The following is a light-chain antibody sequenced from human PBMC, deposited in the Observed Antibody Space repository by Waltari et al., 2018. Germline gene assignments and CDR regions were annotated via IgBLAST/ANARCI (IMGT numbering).Light chain of an antibody. J-gene: IGLJ1*01. CDR2: EVS. CDR3: SSHTSTVPHV. CDR1: SNDVGGYGY. V-gene: IGLV2-14*03. Sequence: QSALTQPASVSGSPGQSITISCTGTSNDVGGYGYVSWYQQDPGRAPKLIIYEVSYPPSGISPRFSGSKSGNTASLTISGLQADDEADYYCSSHTSTVPHVFGTGTRVTV.